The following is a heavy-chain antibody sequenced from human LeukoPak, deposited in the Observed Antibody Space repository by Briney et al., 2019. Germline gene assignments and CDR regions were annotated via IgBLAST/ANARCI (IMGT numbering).Heavy chain of an antibody. J-gene: IGHJ4*02. Sequence: ASVKVSCKASGYTFTSYYIHWVRQAPGQGLEWMGIINPRGGSTSYAQKLQGRVTMTRDTSTSTVYMELSSLRSEDTAVYYCARDSAMVRGRPYYFDYWGQGTLVTVSS. CDR1: GYTFTSYY. V-gene: IGHV1-46*01. CDR3: ARDSAMVRGRPYYFDY. CDR2: INPRGGST. D-gene: IGHD3-10*01.